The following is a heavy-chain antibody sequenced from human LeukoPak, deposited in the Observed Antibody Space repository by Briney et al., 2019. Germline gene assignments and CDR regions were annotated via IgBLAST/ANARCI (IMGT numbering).Heavy chain of an antibody. Sequence: GGSLRLSCAASGFTVHSNYMSWVRQAPGKGLEWVSVIDRSGVTHYADSVKGRFTISRDNSKNTLYLQMNSLRVEDTAVYYCARDTDDFQGLDIWGQGTVVTVSS. CDR1: GFTVHSNY. CDR3: ARDTDDFQGLDI. J-gene: IGHJ3*02. CDR2: IDRSGVT. V-gene: IGHV3-53*01. D-gene: IGHD3-3*01.